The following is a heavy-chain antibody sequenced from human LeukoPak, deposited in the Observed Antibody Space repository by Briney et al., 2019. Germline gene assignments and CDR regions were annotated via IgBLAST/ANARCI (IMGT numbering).Heavy chain of an antibody. CDR1: GGSISSSSYY. D-gene: IGHD5-18*01. CDR2: IYYSGYT. J-gene: IGHJ5*02. V-gene: IGHV4-39*01. Sequence: SGTLSLTCAVSGGSISSSSYYWGWIRQPPGKGLEWIGSIYYSGYTYYNPSLKSRVTISVDTSKNQFSLKLSSVTAADTTVYYCARLLDTPIEYWFDPWGQGTLVTVSS. CDR3: ARLLDTPIEYWFDP.